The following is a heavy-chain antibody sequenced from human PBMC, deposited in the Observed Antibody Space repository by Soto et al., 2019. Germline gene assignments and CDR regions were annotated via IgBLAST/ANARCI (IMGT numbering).Heavy chain of an antibody. CDR3: ARGQLPAATTYFDF. CDR1: GCTFSSYA. V-gene: IGHV3-33*01. D-gene: IGHD2-15*01. Sequence: ESGGGVVQPGGSLRLSCAASGCTFSSYAIHWVRQAPGKGLEWVAIIWFDGSNKYYADSVKGRFSISRDNSKNTLFLQMDSLRAEDTAVYYCARGQLPAATTYFDFWGQGTLVIVSS. CDR2: IWFDGSNK. J-gene: IGHJ4*01.